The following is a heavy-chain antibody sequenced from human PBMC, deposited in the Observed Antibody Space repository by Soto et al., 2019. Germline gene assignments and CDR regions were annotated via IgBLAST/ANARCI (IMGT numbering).Heavy chain of an antibody. CDR1: RESIISSSYY. V-gene: IGHV4-39*01. CDR2: IFYSGST. Sequence: PSETLSLTCTVSRESIISSSYYWGWIRQPPGKGLEWIGSIFYSGSTSYNPSLRSRVIISVDTSKNQFSLKLSSLTAADTAVYYSARVKPSTGMDVWGQGTTVTVSS. CDR3: ARVKPSTGMDV. J-gene: IGHJ6*02.